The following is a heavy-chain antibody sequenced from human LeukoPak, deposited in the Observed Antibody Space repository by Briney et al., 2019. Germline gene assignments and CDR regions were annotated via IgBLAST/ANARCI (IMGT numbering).Heavy chain of an antibody. Sequence: PSETLSLTCTVSGGSISSYYWSWIRQPPGKGLEWIGNIYYSGSTNYNPSLKSRVTISVDTSKNQFSLKLSSVTAADTAVYYCARVRPAAMKYYYYYYMDVWGKGTTVTVSS. V-gene: IGHV4-59*01. CDR1: GGSISSYY. D-gene: IGHD2-2*01. CDR2: IYYSGST. CDR3: ARVRPAAMKYYYYYYMDV. J-gene: IGHJ6*03.